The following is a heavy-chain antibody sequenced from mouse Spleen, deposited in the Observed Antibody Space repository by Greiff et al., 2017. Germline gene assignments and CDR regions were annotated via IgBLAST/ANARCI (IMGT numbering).Heavy chain of an antibody. J-gene: IGHJ2*01. D-gene: IGHD3-1*01. CDR2: ISSGGSYT. Sequence: EVKLVESGGGLVKPGGSLKLSCAASGFTFSSYAMSWVRQTPEKRLEWVATISSGGSYTYYPDSVKGRFIISRDNAKNTLYLQMSSLRSEDTAMYYCARRGMGGYDDYWGQGTTLTVSS. CDR1: GFTFSSYA. CDR3: ARRGMGGYDDY. V-gene: IGHV5-9-1*01.